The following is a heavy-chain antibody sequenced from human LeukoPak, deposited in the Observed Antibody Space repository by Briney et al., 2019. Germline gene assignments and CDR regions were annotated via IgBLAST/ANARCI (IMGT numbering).Heavy chain of an antibody. CDR2: IIPIFGTA. V-gene: IGHV1-69*06. CDR3: ARQAPSSGWYGGSDY. D-gene: IGHD6-19*01. J-gene: IGHJ4*02. Sequence: SVKVSCKASGGTFSSYAISWVRQAPGQGLEWMGGIIPIFGTANYAQKFQGRVTITADKSTSTAYMELSSLRSEDAAVYYCARQAPSSGWYGGSDYWGQGTLVTVSS. CDR1: GGTFSSYA.